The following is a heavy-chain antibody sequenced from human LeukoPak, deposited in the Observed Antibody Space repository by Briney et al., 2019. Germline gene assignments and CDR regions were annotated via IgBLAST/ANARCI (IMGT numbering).Heavy chain of an antibody. J-gene: IGHJ4*02. CDR1: GFTFSDYH. D-gene: IGHD4-23*01. CDR3: ARDRRDYGGPFDY. Sequence: PGGSLRLSCAASGFTFSDYHMSWIRQAPGRGLEWLSYISNSGNTIYYADSVRGRFTISRDNAKNSLYLQMSSLRAEDTAVYYCARDRRDYGGPFDYWGQGTLVTVSS. CDR2: ISNSGNTI. V-gene: IGHV3-11*04.